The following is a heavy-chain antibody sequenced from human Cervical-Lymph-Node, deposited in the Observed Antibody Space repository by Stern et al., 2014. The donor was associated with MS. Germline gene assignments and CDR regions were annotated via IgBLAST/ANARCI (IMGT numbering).Heavy chain of an antibody. CDR1: GYIFTDYY. V-gene: IGHV1-2*02. D-gene: IGHD4-11*01. Sequence: QVQLVQSGAEVKKPGASVKVSCKASGYIFTDYYMHWVRQAPGQGLEWMGWINPKSGGTDYAEKFQGRVTLTRDTSIRTAYMELTRVTSDDTAVYYCASSPPYDYSSDHWGQGTLVTVSS. J-gene: IGHJ5*02. CDR3: ASSPPYDYSSDH. CDR2: INPKSGGT.